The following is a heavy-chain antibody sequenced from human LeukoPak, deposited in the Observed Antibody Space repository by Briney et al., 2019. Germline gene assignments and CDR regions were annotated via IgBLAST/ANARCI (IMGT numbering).Heavy chain of an antibody. CDR3: AREGILAYSGRSTSSYAFDI. Sequence: SEILSLTCSVSGGSIRSYYWSWIRQPPGKGLQWIGYIYYSGGTNYNPSLKSRVTISVDTFKNQFSLKLSSVTAADTAVYYCAREGILAYSGRSTSSYAFDIWGQGTMVTVSS. V-gene: IGHV4-59*01. D-gene: IGHD1-26*01. J-gene: IGHJ3*02. CDR1: GGSIRSYY. CDR2: IYYSGGT.